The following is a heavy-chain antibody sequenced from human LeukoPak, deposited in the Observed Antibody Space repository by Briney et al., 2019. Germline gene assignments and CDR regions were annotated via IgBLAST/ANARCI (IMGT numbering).Heavy chain of an antibody. D-gene: IGHD3-10*01. CDR3: ASLTMVREGY. CDR2: INHSGST. V-gene: IGHV4-4*02. CDR1: GGSISSSNW. J-gene: IGHJ4*02. Sequence: PSETLSLTCAVSGGSISSSNWWSWVRQPPGKGLEWIGEINHSGSTKYNPSLKSRVTISVDTSKNQFSLKLHSVTAADTAVYYCASLTMVREGYWGQGTLVTVSS.